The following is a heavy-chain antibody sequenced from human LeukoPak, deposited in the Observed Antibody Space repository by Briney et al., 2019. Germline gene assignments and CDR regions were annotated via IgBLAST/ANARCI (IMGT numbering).Heavy chain of an antibody. Sequence: AGEALEISWKGSGYIFTSYWIGGGRQMPGKGLEWMGIIYPGDSDTRYSPSFQGQVTISADKSISTAYLQWSSLNASDTAMYYCARREAAASPFDYWGQGTLVTVSS. J-gene: IGHJ4*02. V-gene: IGHV5-51*01. CDR3: ARREAAASPFDY. CDR1: GYIFTSYW. D-gene: IGHD2-2*01. CDR2: IYPGDSDT.